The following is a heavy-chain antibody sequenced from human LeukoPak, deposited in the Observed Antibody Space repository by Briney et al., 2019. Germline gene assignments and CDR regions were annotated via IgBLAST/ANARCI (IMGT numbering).Heavy chain of an antibody. CDR3: AKDLVVVVAATPGGYYFDY. CDR1: GFTFSSYA. CDR2: ISGSRGST. V-gene: IGHV3-23*01. Sequence: SGGSLRLSCAGSGFTFSSYAMSWVRQAPGKGLEWVSAISGSRGSTYYADSVKGRFTISRDNSKNTLYLQMNSLRAEDTAVYYCAKDLVVVVAATPGGYYFDYWGQGTLVTVSS. D-gene: IGHD2-15*01. J-gene: IGHJ4*02.